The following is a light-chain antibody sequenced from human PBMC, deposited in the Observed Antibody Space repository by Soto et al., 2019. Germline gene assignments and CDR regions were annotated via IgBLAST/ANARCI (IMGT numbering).Light chain of an antibody. CDR2: AAS. CDR1: QGISSY. V-gene: IGKV1-9*01. Sequence: DIQLTQSPSFLSASVGDRVTITCRASQGISSYLAWYQQKPGKAPKLLIYAASTLQSGVPSRFSGSGSGTEFTLTISSLQPEDFATYYCQQLNSYRGYTFGQGTKLEIK. J-gene: IGKJ2*01. CDR3: QQLNSYRGYT.